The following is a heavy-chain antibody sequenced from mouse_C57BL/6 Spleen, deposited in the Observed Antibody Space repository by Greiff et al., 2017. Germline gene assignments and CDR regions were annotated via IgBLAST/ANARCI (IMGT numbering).Heavy chain of an antibody. D-gene: IGHD2-12*01. J-gene: IGHJ4*01. V-gene: IGHV1-74*01. CDR1: GYTFTSYW. Sequence: QVQLQQPGAELVKPGASVKVSCKASGYTFTSYWMHWVKQRPGQGLEWIGRIHPSDSDTNYNQKFKGKATLTVDKSSSTAYMQLSSLTSVDSAVYSCASGDDYSYDVAAMYYWGQGTSVTVSS. CDR3: ASGDDYSYDVAAMYY. CDR2: IHPSDSDT.